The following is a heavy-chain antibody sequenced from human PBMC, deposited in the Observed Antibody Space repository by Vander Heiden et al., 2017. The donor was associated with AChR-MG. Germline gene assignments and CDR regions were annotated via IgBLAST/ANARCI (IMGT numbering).Heavy chain of an antibody. CDR3: ASNNDFWSGIIRGGFGR. Sequence: QVQLVQSGAEVKKPGSSVKVSCKASGGTFSSYAISWVRQAPGQGLEWMGGIIPIFGTANYAQKFQGRVTITADESTSTAYMGLSSLRSEDTAVYYCASNNDFWSGIIRGGFGRWGQGTLVTVSS. CDR2: IIPIFGTA. D-gene: IGHD3-3*01. J-gene: IGHJ4*02. CDR1: GGTFSSYA. V-gene: IGHV1-69*01.